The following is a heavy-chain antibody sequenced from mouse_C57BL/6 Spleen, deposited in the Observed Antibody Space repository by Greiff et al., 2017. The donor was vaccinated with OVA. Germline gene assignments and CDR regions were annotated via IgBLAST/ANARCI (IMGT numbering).Heavy chain of an antibody. J-gene: IGHJ1*03. CDR2: ISDGGSYT. CDR1: GFTFSSYA. V-gene: IGHV5-4*01. Sequence: EVNVVESGGGLVKPGGSLKLSCAASGFTFSSYAMSWVRQTPEKRLEWVATISDGGSYTYYPDNVKGRFTISRDNAKNNLYLQMSHLKSEDTAMYYCARDGGTWYFDVWGTGTTVTVSS. D-gene: IGHD3-3*01. CDR3: ARDGGTWYFDV.